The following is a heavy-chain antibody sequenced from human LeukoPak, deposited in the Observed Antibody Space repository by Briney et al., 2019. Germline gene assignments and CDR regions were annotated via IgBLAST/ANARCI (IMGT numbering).Heavy chain of an antibody. CDR3: AYIVPAAIIDY. CDR1: GGSISSYY. V-gene: IGHV4-59*01. D-gene: IGHD2-2*02. J-gene: IGHJ4*02. CDR2: IYYSGST. Sequence: SETLSLTCTVSGGSISSYYWSWIRQPPGKGLEWIGYIYYSGSTNYNPSLKSRVTISVDTSKNQFSLKLSSVTAADTAVYYCAYIVPAAIIDYWGQGTLVTVSS.